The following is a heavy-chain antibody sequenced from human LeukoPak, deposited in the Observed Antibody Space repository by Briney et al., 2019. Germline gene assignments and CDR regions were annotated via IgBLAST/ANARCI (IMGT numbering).Heavy chain of an antibody. V-gene: IGHV3-21*01. CDR3: ARDESGYYSFDY. CDR1: GFTFSRYS. J-gene: IGHJ4*02. CDR2: ISSSSSYI. D-gene: IGHD3-22*01. Sequence: GGSLRLSCAASGFTFSRYSMNWVRQAPGKGLEWVSSISSSSSYIYYADSVKGRFTISRDNAKNSLYLQMNSLRAEDTAVYYCARDESGYYSFDYWGQGTLVTVSS.